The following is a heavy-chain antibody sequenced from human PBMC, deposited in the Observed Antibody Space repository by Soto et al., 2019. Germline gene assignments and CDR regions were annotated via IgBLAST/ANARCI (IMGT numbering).Heavy chain of an antibody. CDR3: ARDRGPPSYVYYGMDV. V-gene: IGHV3-7*01. J-gene: IGHJ6*02. CDR1: GYTFSRYW. Sequence: GGSLRLSCAASGYTFSRYWMSWVRQAPGKELAWVGNIKQDGSGENYVDSVKGRFTISRDNANHSLYLQMNSLRAEDTAVYYCARDRGPPSYVYYGMDVWGQGTTVTVSS. CDR2: IKQDGSGE. D-gene: IGHD3-10*01.